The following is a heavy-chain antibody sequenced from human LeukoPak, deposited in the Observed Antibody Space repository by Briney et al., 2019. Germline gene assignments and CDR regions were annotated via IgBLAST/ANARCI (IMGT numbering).Heavy chain of an antibody. CDR2: ISSSGSTI. J-gene: IGHJ1*01. CDR3: AKDQYSSGWYGYFQH. CDR1: GFTFSSYE. D-gene: IGHD6-19*01. V-gene: IGHV3-48*03. Sequence: GGSLRLSCAASGFTFSSYEMNWVRQAPGKGLEWVSYISSSGSTIYYADSVKGRFTISRDNAKNSLYLQMNMLRAEDTALFYCAKDQYSSGWYGYFQHWAQGTLVTVSS.